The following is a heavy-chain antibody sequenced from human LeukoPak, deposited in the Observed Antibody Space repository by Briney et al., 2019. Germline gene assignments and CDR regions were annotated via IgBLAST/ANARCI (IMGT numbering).Heavy chain of an antibody. Sequence: GGSLRLSCAASGFTFSSYWMHWVRQAPGKGLVRVSRINSDGSSTSYADSVKGRFTTSRDNAKNTLYLQMNSLRAEDTAVYYCARVLLWFGESDFDYWGQGTLVTVSS. CDR1: GFTFSSYW. CDR2: INSDGSST. CDR3: ARVLLWFGESDFDY. J-gene: IGHJ4*02. V-gene: IGHV3-74*01. D-gene: IGHD3-10*01.